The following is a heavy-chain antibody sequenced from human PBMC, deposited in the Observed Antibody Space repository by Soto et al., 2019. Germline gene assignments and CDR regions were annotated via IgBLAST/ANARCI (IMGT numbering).Heavy chain of an antibody. Sequence: EVQLVETGGGLIQPGGSLRLSCAASGFTVSSNYMSWVRQAPGKGLEWVSVIYSAGTTYYADSVRCRFTISRDNSKNTLYLQMNSLRAEDTAVYYCARGGWDSYFDYWGQGTLVTVSS. D-gene: IGHD1-26*01. J-gene: IGHJ4*02. CDR1: GFTVSSNY. CDR2: IYSAGTT. V-gene: IGHV3-53*02. CDR3: ARGGWDSYFDY.